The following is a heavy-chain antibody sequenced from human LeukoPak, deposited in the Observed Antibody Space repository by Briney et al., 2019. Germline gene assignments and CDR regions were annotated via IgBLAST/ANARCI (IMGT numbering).Heavy chain of an antibody. J-gene: IGHJ4*02. Sequence: PGGSLRLSCAASGFTFSSYGMHWVRQAPGKGLEWVAVISYDGSNKYYADSVKGRFTISRDNSKNTLYLQMNSLRAEDTAVYYCAKMRNAPYWGQGTLVTVSS. CDR2: ISYDGSNK. CDR1: GFTFSSYG. V-gene: IGHV3-30*18. CDR3: AKMRNAPY.